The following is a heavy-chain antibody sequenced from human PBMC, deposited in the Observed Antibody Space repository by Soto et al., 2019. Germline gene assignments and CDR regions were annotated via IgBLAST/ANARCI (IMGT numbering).Heavy chain of an antibody. CDR3: ARVASGYYSPSDS. D-gene: IGHD3-3*01. Sequence: QVQLVQSGAEVKKPGASVKVSCKASGYTFTSYGITWARQAPGQGLEWMGWISAYNGNTKYAQKLQGRVTVTTDTSTSTPYMELRSLRSDDTAVYYCARVASGYYSPSDSWGQGTLVTVPS. CDR1: GYTFTSYG. V-gene: IGHV1-18*04. J-gene: IGHJ4*02. CDR2: ISAYNGNT.